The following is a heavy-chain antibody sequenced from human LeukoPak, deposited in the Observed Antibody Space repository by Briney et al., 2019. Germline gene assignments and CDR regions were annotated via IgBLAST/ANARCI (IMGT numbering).Heavy chain of an antibody. D-gene: IGHD3-10*02. J-gene: IGHJ6*04. CDR2: ISSSGSTI. CDR1: RFTFSSYE. CDR3: AELGITMIGGV. V-gene: IGHV3-48*03. Sequence: GGSLRLSCAASRFTFSSYEMNWVRQAPGKGLEWVSYISSSGSTIYYADSVKGRFTISRDNAKNSLYLQMNSLRAEDTAVYYCAELGITMIGGVWGKGTTATISS.